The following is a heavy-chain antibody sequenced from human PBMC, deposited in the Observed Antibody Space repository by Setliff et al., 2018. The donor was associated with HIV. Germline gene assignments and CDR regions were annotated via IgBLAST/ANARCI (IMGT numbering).Heavy chain of an antibody. Sequence: ASETLSLTCTVSGGSIWNYCWSWIRQPPGKGLEWIGTIYYSGSTYYNPSLKSRFTISVDTSKNQFSLKVNSVTAADTAVYYCARGARLLAGYSDRWDYYYMGVWGKGTTVTVS. CDR1: GGSIWNYC. CDR3: ARGARLLAGYSDRWDYYYMGV. J-gene: IGHJ6*03. CDR2: IYYSGST. V-gene: IGHV4-39*07. D-gene: IGHD6-13*01.